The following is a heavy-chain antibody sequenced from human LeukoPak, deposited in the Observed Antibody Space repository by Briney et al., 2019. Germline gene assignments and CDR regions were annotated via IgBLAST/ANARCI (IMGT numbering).Heavy chain of an antibody. CDR2: ISAYNDNT. V-gene: IGHV1-18*01. J-gene: IGHJ3*02. CDR1: GYTFNTYG. CDR3: ARGRLGFGEFTDAFDI. Sequence: GASVKVSCKASGYTFNTYGISWVRQAPGQGLEWMGWISAYNDNTNYAQKFQGRVTMSTDISTSTAYMELRTLNSDDTALYYCARGRLGFGEFTDAFDIWGQGTMVTVSS. D-gene: IGHD3-10*01.